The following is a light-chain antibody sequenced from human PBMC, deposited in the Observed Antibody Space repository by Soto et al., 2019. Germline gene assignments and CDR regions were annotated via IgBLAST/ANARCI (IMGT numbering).Light chain of an antibody. CDR1: SGHSNYA. CDR3: QTWGSDIVV. Sequence: QPVLTQSPSASASLGASVKLTCTLSSGHSNYAIAWHQQQSEKGPRYLMKLNSDGSHSKGDGIPDRFSGSSSGAERYLTISSLQSEDEADYYCQTWGSDIVVFGGGTKLTVL. V-gene: IGLV4-69*01. CDR2: LNSDGSH. J-gene: IGLJ2*01.